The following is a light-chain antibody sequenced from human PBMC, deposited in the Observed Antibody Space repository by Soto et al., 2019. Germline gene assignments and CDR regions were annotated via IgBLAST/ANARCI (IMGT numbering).Light chain of an antibody. Sequence: QSALTQPASVSGSPGQSITISCTGTSSDVGGYNYVAWYQQHPGKVPRLMIYEVSNRPSGVSNRFSGSKSGSTASLTISGLQAGDEADYSYISYTRSSTSYGFGPETKAAVL. CDR3: ISYTRSSTSYG. CDR2: EVS. J-gene: IGLJ1*01. V-gene: IGLV2-14*01. CDR1: SSDVGGYNY.